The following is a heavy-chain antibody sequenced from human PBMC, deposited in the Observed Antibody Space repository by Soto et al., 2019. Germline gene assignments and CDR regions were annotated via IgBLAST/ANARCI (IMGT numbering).Heavy chain of an antibody. J-gene: IGHJ6*02. V-gene: IGHV1-69*13. D-gene: IGHD2-21*01. Sequence: SVKVCCKASGGTFSSYAISWVRQAPGQGLEWMGGIIPIFGTANYAQKFQGRVTITADESTSTAYMELSSLRSEDTAVYYCATTNPPAYLAIGMDVWGQGTTVTVSS. CDR1: GGTFSSYA. CDR3: ATTNPPAYLAIGMDV. CDR2: IIPIFGTA.